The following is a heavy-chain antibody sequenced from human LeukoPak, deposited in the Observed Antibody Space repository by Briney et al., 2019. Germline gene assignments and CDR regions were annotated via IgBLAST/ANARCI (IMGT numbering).Heavy chain of an antibody. Sequence: SETLSLTCTVSGGSISSYYWSWIRQPAGKGLEWIGRIYTSGSTNYNPPLKSRVTMSVDTSKNQFSLKLSSVTAADTAVYYCARDLRQQQVRRAFDIWGQGTMVTVSS. CDR1: GGSISSYY. J-gene: IGHJ3*02. D-gene: IGHD6-13*01. V-gene: IGHV4-4*07. CDR2: IYTSGST. CDR3: ARDLRQQQVRRAFDI.